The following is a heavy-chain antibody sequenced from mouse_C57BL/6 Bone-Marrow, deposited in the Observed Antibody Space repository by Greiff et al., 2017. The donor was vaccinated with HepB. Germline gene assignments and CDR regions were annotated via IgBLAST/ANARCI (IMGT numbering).Heavy chain of an antibody. J-gene: IGHJ1*03. V-gene: IGHV1-64*01. CDR1: FYTFTIYF. Sequence: FSFNSSFYTFTIYFMHWLKQRPVQCLEWIGMIHPNSGSTNYNEKFKSKATLTVDKSSSTAYMQLSSLTSEDSAVYYCARRLGVWGTGTTVTVSS. CDR3: ARRLGV. CDR2: IHPNSGST.